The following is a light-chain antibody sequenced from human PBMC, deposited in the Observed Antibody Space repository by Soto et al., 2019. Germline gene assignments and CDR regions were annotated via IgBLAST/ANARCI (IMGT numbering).Light chain of an antibody. Sequence: SVLTQPPSVSAAPGQKVTISCSGTRSNIGDNYVSWYQQLPGTAPKLLISGNERRPSGIPDRFSGSKSATTATLAITGLQTGDEAEYYCGTWDTSLSTYVFAAGTKVTVL. CDR3: GTWDTSLSTYV. J-gene: IGLJ1*01. V-gene: IGLV1-51*01. CDR1: RSNIGDNY. CDR2: GNE.